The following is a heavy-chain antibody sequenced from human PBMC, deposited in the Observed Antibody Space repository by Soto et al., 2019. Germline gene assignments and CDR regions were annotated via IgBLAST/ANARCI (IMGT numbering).Heavy chain of an antibody. CDR3: ARDGSYDMVNYGMDV. CDR1: GFTVSSNY. Sequence: EVQLVETGGGLIQPGGSLRLSCAASGFTVSSNYMSWVRQAPGKGLEWVSVIYSGGSTYYADSVKGRFTISRDNSKSTLYLQMNSLRAQDTAVYYCARDGSYDMVNYGMDVWGQGTTVTVSS. J-gene: IGHJ6*02. D-gene: IGHD2-15*01. V-gene: IGHV3-53*02. CDR2: IYSGGST.